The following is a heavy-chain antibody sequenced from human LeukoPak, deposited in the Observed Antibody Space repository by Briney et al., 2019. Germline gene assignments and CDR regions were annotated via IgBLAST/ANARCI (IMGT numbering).Heavy chain of an antibody. CDR1: GFTFSSYG. Sequence: GGSLRLSCAASGFTFSSYGMHWVRQAPGKGLEWVAVISYDGSNKYYADSVKGRFTISRDNSKNTLYLQMNSLRAEDTAVYYCAKSIGYSSGWYLMGVEIQPLDYWGQGTLVTVSS. J-gene: IGHJ4*02. D-gene: IGHD6-19*01. CDR3: AKSIGYSSGWYLMGVEIQPLDY. CDR2: ISYDGSNK. V-gene: IGHV3-30*18.